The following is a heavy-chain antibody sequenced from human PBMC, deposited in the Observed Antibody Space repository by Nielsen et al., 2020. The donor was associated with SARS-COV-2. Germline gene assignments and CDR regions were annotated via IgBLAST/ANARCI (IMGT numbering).Heavy chain of an antibody. CDR3: ARVSGSSPQFDYYYYGMDV. CDR2: ISYDGSNK. J-gene: IGHJ6*02. Sequence: GESLKISCAASGFTFSSYATHWVRQAPGKGLEWVAVISYDGSNKYYADSVKGRFTISRDNSKNTLYLQMNSLRAEDTAVYYCARVSGSSPQFDYYYYGMDVWGQGTTVTVSS. CDR1: GFTFSSYA. D-gene: IGHD3-10*01. V-gene: IGHV3-30-3*01.